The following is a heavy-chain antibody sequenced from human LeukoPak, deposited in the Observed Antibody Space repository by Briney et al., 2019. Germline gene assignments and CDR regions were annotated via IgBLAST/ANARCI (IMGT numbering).Heavy chain of an antibody. V-gene: IGHV3-74*03. D-gene: IGHD3-10*01. J-gene: IGHJ4*02. Sequence: GGSLRLSCAASGFTFSRYWMQWVRQAPGQGLVWLSHINSDGSSTTYADSVRGRFTTSRDNAKNTLYLQMNSLRAEDTAVYHCVRDNYGVDYWGQGTLVTVSS. CDR2: INSDGSST. CDR1: GFTFSRYW. CDR3: VRDNYGVDY.